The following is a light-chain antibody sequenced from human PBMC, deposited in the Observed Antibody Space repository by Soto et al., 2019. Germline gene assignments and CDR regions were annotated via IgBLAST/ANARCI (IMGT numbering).Light chain of an antibody. V-gene: IGLV1-47*02. CDR2: SDN. CDR1: SSNIAKNY. J-gene: IGLJ1*01. CDR3: AAWDDRLSGYG. Sequence: QSVLTQPRSTSGTPGQRVTISCSGDSSNIAKNYVYWYQQVPGMAPKLLIYSDNQRPSGVPDRFSGSKSGTSASLAISGLRSEDEAEYYCAAWDDRLSGYGFGGGTKLTVL.